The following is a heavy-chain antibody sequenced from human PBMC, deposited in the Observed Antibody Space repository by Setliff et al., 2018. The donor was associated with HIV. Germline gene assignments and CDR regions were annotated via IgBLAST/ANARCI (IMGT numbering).Heavy chain of an antibody. V-gene: IGHV3-30-3*01. CDR3: TRDLPLIVSSGRGNR. CDR1: GFTFSNYA. J-gene: IGHJ5*02. D-gene: IGHD1-26*01. Sequence: GGSLRLSCAASGFTFSNYAMHWVRQAPGKGLEWVAVISYDGSNKYYADSVKGRFTISRDNSKNTLYLQMNSLRADDTAVYYCTRDLPLIVSSGRGNRWGQGTLVTVSS. CDR2: ISYDGSNK.